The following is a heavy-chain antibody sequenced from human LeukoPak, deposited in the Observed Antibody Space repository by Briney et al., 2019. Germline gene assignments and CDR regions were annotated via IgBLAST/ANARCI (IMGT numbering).Heavy chain of an antibody. CDR2: ISGSSSYI. J-gene: IGHJ6*03. V-gene: IGHV3-21*01. Sequence: PGGSLRLSCAASRFTFSSYSMNWVRQAPGKGLEWVSSISGSSSYIYYADSVKGRFTISRDNAKNSLYLQMNSLRAEDTAVYYCARGLDFWSGYYYYYMDVWGKGTTVTVSS. CDR3: ARGLDFWSGYYYYYMDV. CDR1: RFTFSSYS. D-gene: IGHD3-3*01.